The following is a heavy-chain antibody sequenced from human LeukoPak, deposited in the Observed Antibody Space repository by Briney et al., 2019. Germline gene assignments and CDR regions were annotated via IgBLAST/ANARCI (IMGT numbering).Heavy chain of an antibody. V-gene: IGHV3-7*01. J-gene: IGHJ4*02. D-gene: IGHD3-22*01. Sequence: GGSLRLSFAASEFTFITYGMPWFGQAPGKGLRWGANIKEDESEKYYVDSVKGRFNIFRDNAKNLLYLQMNSLRAEDTAVYYCARVHYYDSSAYRHFEDWGQGTLVTVSS. CDR3: ARVHYYDSSAYRHFED. CDR1: EFTFITYG. CDR2: IKEDESEK.